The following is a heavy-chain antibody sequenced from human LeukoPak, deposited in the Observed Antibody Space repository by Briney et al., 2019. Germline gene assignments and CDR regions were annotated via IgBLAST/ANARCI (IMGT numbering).Heavy chain of an antibody. Sequence: PSQTRPLTFTVSAGSISSGDYYWSWIRQPPGRGLEWIGYIYYSGSTYYNPSLKSRVTISVDTSKNQFSLKLSSVTAADTAVYYCARDGGYDYPFDYWGQGTLVTVSS. D-gene: IGHD5-12*01. V-gene: IGHV4-30-4*01. CDR2: IYYSGST. CDR1: AGSISSGDYY. J-gene: IGHJ4*02. CDR3: ARDGGYDYPFDY.